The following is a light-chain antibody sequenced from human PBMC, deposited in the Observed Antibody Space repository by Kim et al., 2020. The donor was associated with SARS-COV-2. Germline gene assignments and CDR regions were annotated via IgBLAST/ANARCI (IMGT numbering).Light chain of an antibody. CDR2: GKN. V-gene: IGLV3-19*01. CDR1: SLRSYY. Sequence: VAVGQTVRITCQGDSLRSYYASWYQQKPGQAPIVVISGKNNRPSGIPDRFSGSSSGNTASLTITGAQAEDEADYCCSSRDSNGYVLFGGGTQLTVL. CDR3: SSRDSNGYVL. J-gene: IGLJ2*01.